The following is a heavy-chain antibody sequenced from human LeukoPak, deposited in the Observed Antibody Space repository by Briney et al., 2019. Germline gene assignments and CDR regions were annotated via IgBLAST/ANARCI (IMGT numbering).Heavy chain of an antibody. D-gene: IGHD1-26*01. J-gene: IGHJ6*01. CDR3: AKMKGHPLPKYYMDV. V-gene: IGHV3-23*01. CDR2: ISGTGDNT. CDR1: GFTFSGFA. Sequence: PGGSLRLSCAASGFTFSGFAMSWVRRTAGEGLGWVSGISGTGDNTLYADCVEGRLTIARDNSKNTLYLEINSLRAEDTAIYYCAKMKGHPLPKYYMDVWGQGTTVTVSS.